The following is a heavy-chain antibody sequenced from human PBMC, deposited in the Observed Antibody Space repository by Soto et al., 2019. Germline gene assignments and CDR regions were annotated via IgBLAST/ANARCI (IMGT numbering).Heavy chain of an antibody. V-gene: IGHV4-34*01. Sequence: SETLSLTCAVYGGSFSGYYWTWIRQPPGKGLEWIGEINHSGSTNYNPSLKSRVTISVDTSKNQFSLKLTSVTAADTAVYYCARGDGCSGDSCYPFFFDYWGQGTLVTVSS. J-gene: IGHJ4*02. CDR3: ARGDGCSGDSCYPFFFDY. CDR1: GGSFSGYY. CDR2: INHSGST. D-gene: IGHD2-15*01.